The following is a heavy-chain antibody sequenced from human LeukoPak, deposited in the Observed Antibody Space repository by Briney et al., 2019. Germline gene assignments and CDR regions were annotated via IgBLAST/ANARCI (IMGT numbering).Heavy chain of an antibody. V-gene: IGHV1-69*05. CDR1: GGTFSSYA. D-gene: IGHD5-18*01. CDR3: ARSGGPSHRDTAMPYEGFDP. CDR2: IIPIFGTA. Sequence: ASVKVSCKASGGTFSSYAISWVRQAPGQGLEWMGRIIPIFGTANYAQKFQGRVTITTDESTSTAYMELSSLRSEDTAVYYCARSGGPSHRDTAMPYEGFDPWGQRTLVTVSS. J-gene: IGHJ5*02.